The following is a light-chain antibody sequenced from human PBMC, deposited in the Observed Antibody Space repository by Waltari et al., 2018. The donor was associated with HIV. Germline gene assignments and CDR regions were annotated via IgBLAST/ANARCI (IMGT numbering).Light chain of an antibody. CDR3: SSYKDANDVV. V-gene: IGLV2-8*01. J-gene: IGLJ2*01. CDR1: RSLVGVFDY. Sequence: QSVMTQPLPTSGSPGQSVTISCTVTRSLVGVFDYVSLYHQQPPKAPNLILYEVNIRPSGVPDRFSGSKSGNTASLTVSGLQPEDEGDYYCSSYKDANDVVFGGGTKFTVL. CDR2: EVN.